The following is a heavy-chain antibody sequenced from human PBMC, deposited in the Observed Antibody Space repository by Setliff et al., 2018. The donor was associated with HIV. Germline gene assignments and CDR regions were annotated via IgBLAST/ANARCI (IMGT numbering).Heavy chain of an antibody. V-gene: IGHV2-70*10. CDR2: IDWDDDK. J-gene: IGHJ4*02. D-gene: IGHD1-26*01. CDR3: ARMGSGSYSMYYFDY. Sequence: SWIRQPPGQGLEWIARIDWDDDKYYNTSLKTRLTISKDTSKNQVVLTMTNVDPVDTATYYCARMGSGSYSMYYFDYWGQGTLVTVSS.